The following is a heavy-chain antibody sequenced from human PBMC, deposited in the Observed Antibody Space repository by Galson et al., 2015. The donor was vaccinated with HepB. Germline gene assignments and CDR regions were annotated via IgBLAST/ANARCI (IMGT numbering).Heavy chain of an antibody. CDR3: ARDRRGYKSSGYYNWFDP. D-gene: IGHD3-22*01. CDR2: TYYRSKWYN. Sequence: CAISGDSVSSNSAAWNWIRQSPSRGLEWLGRTYYRSKWYNDYAVSVKSRITINPDTSKNQFSLQLNSVTPEDTAVYYCARDRRGYKSSGYYNWFDPWGQGTLVTVSS. V-gene: IGHV6-1*01. CDR1: GDSVSSNSAA. J-gene: IGHJ5*02.